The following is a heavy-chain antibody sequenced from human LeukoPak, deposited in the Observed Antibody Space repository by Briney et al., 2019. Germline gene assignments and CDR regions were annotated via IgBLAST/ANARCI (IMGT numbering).Heavy chain of an antibody. CDR1: TGSISTYY. CDR3: ARHGGSLDYFDS. D-gene: IGHD2-15*01. CDR2: IYHGGTT. J-gene: IGHJ4*02. Sequence: SETLSLTCSVSTGSISTYYWSWIRQSPGKGLEWIGYIYHGGTTSYNPSFKGRVTISVDSPKNQFFLRLTSLTAADTALYYCARHGGSLDYFDSWGPGSLVIVSS. V-gene: IGHV4-59*08.